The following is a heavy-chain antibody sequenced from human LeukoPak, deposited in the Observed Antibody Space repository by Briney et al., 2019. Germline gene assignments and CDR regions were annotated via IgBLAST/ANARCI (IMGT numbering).Heavy chain of an antibody. V-gene: IGHV3-9*01. Sequence: PGGSLRLSCAASGFTFDDYAMHWVRHAPGKGLEWVSGISWNSGSIGYADSVKGRFTISRDNAKNSLYLQMNSLRAEDTALYYCAKDVGYSSSWYYDYWGQGTLVTVSS. CDR1: GFTFDDYA. CDR3: AKDVGYSSSWYYDY. J-gene: IGHJ4*02. CDR2: ISWNSGSI. D-gene: IGHD6-13*01.